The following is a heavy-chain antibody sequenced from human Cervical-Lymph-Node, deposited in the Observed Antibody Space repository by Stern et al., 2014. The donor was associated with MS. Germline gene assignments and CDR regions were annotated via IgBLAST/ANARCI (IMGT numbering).Heavy chain of an antibody. D-gene: IGHD6-19*01. Sequence: VQLVQSGAEVKKPGASVKVSCKASGYTFPSYYMHWVRQAPGQGLEWMGIISPSGGSTSYAQKFQGRVTMTRDTSTSTVYMELSSLRSEDTAVYYCARGWLVNAFYIWGQGTMVTVSS. CDR2: ISPSGGST. CDR1: GYTFPSYY. CDR3: ARGWLVNAFYI. J-gene: IGHJ3*02. V-gene: IGHV1-46*01.